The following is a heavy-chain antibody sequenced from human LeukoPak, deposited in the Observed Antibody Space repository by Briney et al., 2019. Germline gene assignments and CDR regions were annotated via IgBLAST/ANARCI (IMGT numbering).Heavy chain of an antibody. CDR1: GGSISSYY. D-gene: IGHD2-15*01. V-gene: IGHV4-59*01. CDR2: IYYSGST. Sequence: SETLSLTCTVSGGSISSYYWSWLRQPPGKGLEWIGYIYYSGSTNYNPSLKSRVTISVDTSKNQFSLKLSSVTAADTAVYYCARDVVDYFDYWGQGTLVTVSS. CDR3: ARDVVDYFDY. J-gene: IGHJ4*02.